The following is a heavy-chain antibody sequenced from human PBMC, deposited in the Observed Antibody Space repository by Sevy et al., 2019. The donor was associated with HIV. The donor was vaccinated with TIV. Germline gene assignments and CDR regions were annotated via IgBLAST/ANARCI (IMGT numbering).Heavy chain of an antibody. CDR3: AKNRPPGGSLVSRHAMDV. Sequence: GGSLRLSCAASGFTFGTFDMHWVRQAPGKGLEWVAIISYDGGYRQYADSVRGRFSMSRDNSKNTMYLQMNGLSMEDTAVYYCAKNRPPGGSLVSRHAMDVWGRGTTVTVSS. V-gene: IGHV3-30*18. CDR1: GFTFGTFD. D-gene: IGHD3-16*01. CDR2: ISYDGGYR. J-gene: IGHJ6*02.